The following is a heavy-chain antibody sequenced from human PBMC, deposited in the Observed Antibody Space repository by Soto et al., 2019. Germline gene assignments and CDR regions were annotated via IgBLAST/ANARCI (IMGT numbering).Heavy chain of an antibody. CDR3: ARYCSSTSCHYYYGMDV. Sequence: SVKVSCKASGVTFSSYAISWVRQAPGQGLEWMGGIIPIFGTANYAQKFQGRVTITADESTSTAYMELSSLRSEDTAVYYCARYCSSTSCHYYYGMDVWGQGTTVTVSS. D-gene: IGHD2-2*01. CDR2: IIPIFGTA. J-gene: IGHJ6*02. V-gene: IGHV1-69*13. CDR1: GVTFSSYA.